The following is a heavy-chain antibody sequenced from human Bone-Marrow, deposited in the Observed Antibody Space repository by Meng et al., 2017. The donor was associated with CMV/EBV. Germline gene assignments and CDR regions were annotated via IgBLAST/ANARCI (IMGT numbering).Heavy chain of an antibody. CDR1: GYTFTSYD. CDR3: AGGLRGPTYFDY. CDR2: MNPNSGNT. Sequence: ASVKVSCKASGYTFTSYDINWVRQATGQGLEWMGWMNPNSGNTGYAQKFQGRVTMTRNTSISTAYMELSSLRSEDTAMYYCAGGLRGPTYFDYWGQGTLVTVSS. V-gene: IGHV1-8*01. J-gene: IGHJ4*02. D-gene: IGHD3-10*01.